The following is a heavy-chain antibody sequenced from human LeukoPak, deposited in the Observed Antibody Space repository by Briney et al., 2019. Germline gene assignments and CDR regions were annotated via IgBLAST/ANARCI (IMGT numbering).Heavy chain of an antibody. D-gene: IGHD4-23*01. V-gene: IGHV4-59*08. CDR3: ARRPRYGVNASAFDS. CDR1: GGSIIDYY. CDR2: IYFTGTT. Sequence: SETLSLTCTVSGGSIIDYYLNWIRQPPGKRLEWMGYIYFTGTTHYNPSVESRVTMSVDTSKNQFSLSLRTVTAADAAIYYCARRPRYGVNASAFDSWGQGTLVTVSS. J-gene: IGHJ4*02.